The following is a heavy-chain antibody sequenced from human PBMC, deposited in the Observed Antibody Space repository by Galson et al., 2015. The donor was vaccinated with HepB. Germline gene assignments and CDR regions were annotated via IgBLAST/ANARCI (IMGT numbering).Heavy chain of an antibody. D-gene: IGHD1-26*01. Sequence: SLRLSCAASGFTFSSYWMHWVRQAPGKGLEWVAVISYDGSNKYYADSVKGRFTISRDNSKNTLYLQMNSLRAEDTAVYYCARVYSGYFDYWGQGTLVTVSS. J-gene: IGHJ4*02. CDR3: ARVYSGYFDY. CDR2: ISYDGSNK. CDR1: GFTFSSYW. V-gene: IGHV3-30-3*01.